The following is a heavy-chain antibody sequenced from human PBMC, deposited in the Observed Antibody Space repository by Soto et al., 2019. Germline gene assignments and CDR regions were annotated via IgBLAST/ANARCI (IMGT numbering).Heavy chain of an antibody. CDR1: GFTFSSYA. V-gene: IGHV3-23*01. D-gene: IGHD3-22*01. Sequence: PGGSLRLSCAASGFTFSSYAMSWVRQAPGKGLEWVSAISGSGGSTYYADSVKGRFTISRDNSKNTLYLQMNSLRAEDTAVYYCARDLNYYDSSGYYLPSWGQGTLVTVSS. J-gene: IGHJ4*02. CDR3: ARDLNYYDSSGYYLPS. CDR2: ISGSGGST.